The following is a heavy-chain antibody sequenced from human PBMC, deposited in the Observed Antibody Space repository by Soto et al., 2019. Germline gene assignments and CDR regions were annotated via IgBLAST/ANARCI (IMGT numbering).Heavy chain of an antibody. CDR2: ISWNSGSI. V-gene: IGHV3-9*01. D-gene: IGHD6-13*01. J-gene: IGHJ1*01. CDR1: GFTFDDYA. Sequence: EVQLVESGGGLVQPGRSLRLSCAASGFTFDDYAMYWVRQAPGKGLEWVSGISWNSGSIGYADSVKGRFTISRDNAKNSLYLQMNSLRAEDTALYYCAKDGKYSSSWYVGYFQHWGQGTLVTVSS. CDR3: AKDGKYSSSWYVGYFQH.